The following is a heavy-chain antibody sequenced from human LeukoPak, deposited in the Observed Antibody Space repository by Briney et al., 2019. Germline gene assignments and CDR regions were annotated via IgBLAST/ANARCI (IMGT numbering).Heavy chain of an antibody. J-gene: IGHJ4*02. CDR3: ARAGIAAADPYYFDY. Sequence: PGGSLRLSCAASGFTFSSYSMTWVRQAPGKGLEWVSSISSSSSYIYYADSVKGRFTISRDNAKNSLYLQMNSLRAEDTAVYYCARAGIAAADPYYFDYWGQGTLVTVSS. D-gene: IGHD6-13*01. CDR1: GFTFSSYS. V-gene: IGHV3-21*01. CDR2: ISSSSSYI.